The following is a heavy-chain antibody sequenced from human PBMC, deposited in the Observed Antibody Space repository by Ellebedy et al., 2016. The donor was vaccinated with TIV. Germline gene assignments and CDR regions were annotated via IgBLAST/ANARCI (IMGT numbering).Heavy chain of an antibody. V-gene: IGHV3-53*01. CDR3: ARGLVAAADAFDI. CDR1: GFTVSRNY. J-gene: IGHJ3*02. CDR2: IYSAGST. D-gene: IGHD6-13*01. Sequence: PGGSLRLSCAVSGFTVSRNYMSRVRQAPGKGLDWVSVIYSAGSTYYAHSVKGRFTISRDNSKKTLYLQMNSLRAEDTAVYYCARGLVAAADAFDIWGQGTMVSVSS.